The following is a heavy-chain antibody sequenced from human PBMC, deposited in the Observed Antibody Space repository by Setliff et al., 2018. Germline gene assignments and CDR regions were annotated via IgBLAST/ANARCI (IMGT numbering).Heavy chain of an antibody. CDR3: ARTTGSTHNWLDP. V-gene: IGHV4-39*07. Sequence: ETLSLTCSVSGGSISGSHYSWVWMRQPPGKRLEWIGRIHPSGSTNYNPSLKSRVTISVDTSKNQFSLKVSSVTAADTAVYYCARTTGSTHNWLDPWGPGTLVTVSS. D-gene: IGHD1-1*01. J-gene: IGHJ5*02. CDR2: IHPSGST. CDR1: GGSISGSHYS.